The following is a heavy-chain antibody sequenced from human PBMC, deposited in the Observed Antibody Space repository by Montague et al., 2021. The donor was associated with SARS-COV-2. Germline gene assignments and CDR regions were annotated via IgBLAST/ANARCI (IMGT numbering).Heavy chain of an antibody. CDR2: ISYDGSNK. Sequence: SRSLSFSASGFTFSSYAMHWVRQAPGKGLEWVAVISYDGSNKYYADSVKGRFTISRDNSKNTLYLQMNSLRAEDTAVYYCASSLVWFEIDYWGQGTLVTVSS. V-gene: IGHV3-30*04. D-gene: IGHD3-10*01. CDR3: ASSLVWFEIDY. J-gene: IGHJ4*02. CDR1: GFTFSSYA.